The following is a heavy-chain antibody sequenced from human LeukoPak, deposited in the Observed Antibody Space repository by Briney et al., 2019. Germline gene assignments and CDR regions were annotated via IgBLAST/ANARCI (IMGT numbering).Heavy chain of an antibody. CDR2: INTNTGNP. D-gene: IGHD6-13*01. V-gene: IGHV7-4-1*02. Sequence: ASVKVPCKASGYTFTSYAMNWVRQAPGQGLEWMGWINTNTGNPTYAQGFTGRFVFSLDTSVSTAYLQISSLKAEDTAVYYCARVGRAAAAFGMDVWGQGTTVTVSS. CDR3: ARVGRAAAAFGMDV. CDR1: GYTFTSYA. J-gene: IGHJ6*02.